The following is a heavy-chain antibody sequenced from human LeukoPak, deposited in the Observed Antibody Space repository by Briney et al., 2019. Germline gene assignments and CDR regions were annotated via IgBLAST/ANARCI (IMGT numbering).Heavy chain of an antibody. J-gene: IGHJ4*02. Sequence: GGSLRLSCVASGFAFGKYWMSWVRQAPGKGLEWVANIKLDGSEKNYVDSVKGRFTISRDNTKNSLYLQMNSLRVEDTAVFYCARDQYDTWSRRGNFDSWGQGTLVIVSS. V-gene: IGHV3-7*03. D-gene: IGHD3-3*01. CDR1: GFAFGKYW. CDR3: ARDQYDTWSRRGNFDS. CDR2: IKLDGSEK.